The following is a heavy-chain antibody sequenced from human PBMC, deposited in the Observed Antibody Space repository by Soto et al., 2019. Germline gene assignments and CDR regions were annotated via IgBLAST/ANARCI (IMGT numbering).Heavy chain of an antibody. V-gene: IGHV1-69*01. J-gene: IGHJ4*02. Sequence: QVQLVQSGAEVKKPGSSVKVSCKASGGSFRNTAFSWVRQAPGQGLEWMGGIIPLFGTANYAQKFQGRVTITADESMSAVYMELSSLRFEDTAVYYCARDREVGATQDYWGQGTLVTVSS. CDR3: ARDREVGATQDY. CDR1: GGSFRNTA. D-gene: IGHD1-26*01. CDR2: IIPLFGTA.